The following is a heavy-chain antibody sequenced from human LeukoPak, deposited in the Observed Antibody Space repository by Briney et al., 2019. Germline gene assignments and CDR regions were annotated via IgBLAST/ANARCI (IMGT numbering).Heavy chain of an antibody. D-gene: IGHD6-19*01. V-gene: IGHV3-33*01. CDR1: GFTFSSYG. CDR2: IWYDGSNK. Sequence: GGSLRLSCAASGFTFSSYGMHWVHQAPGKGLEWVAVIWYDGSNKYYADSVKGRFTISRDNSKSTLYLQMNSLRAEDTAVYYCARDHSSGWYSDYFDYWGQGTLVTVSS. CDR3: ARDHSSGWYSDYFDY. J-gene: IGHJ4*02.